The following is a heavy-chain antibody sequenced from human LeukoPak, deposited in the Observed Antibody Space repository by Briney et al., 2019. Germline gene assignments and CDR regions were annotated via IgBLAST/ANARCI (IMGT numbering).Heavy chain of an antibody. J-gene: IGHJ3*02. V-gene: IGHV3-23*01. D-gene: IGHD3-16*01. CDR1: GFTFSSNA. CDR3: AKDPFGFDAFDM. CDR2: ISAGGVST. Sequence: GGSLRLSCAASGFTFSSNAMSWARQAPGKGLEWVSTISAGGVSTYYADSVKGRFTISRDISKYTLYLQMNSLRAEDTAVYYCAKDPFGFDAFDMWGQGTMGTVSS.